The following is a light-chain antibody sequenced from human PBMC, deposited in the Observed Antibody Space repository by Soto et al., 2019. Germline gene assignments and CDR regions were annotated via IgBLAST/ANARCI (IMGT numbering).Light chain of an antibody. CDR2: DIS. Sequence: EVVVTHSPPTLSVSPGERATLSCSASQTVSRNLAWYQQRPGRAPRLLIYDISNRATGVPARFSGSGSETEFTLTIRSLQSEDFAVYLCQQYNNWPSFGQGTRLEI. J-gene: IGKJ5*01. V-gene: IGKV3-15*01. CDR1: QTVSRN. CDR3: QQYNNWPS.